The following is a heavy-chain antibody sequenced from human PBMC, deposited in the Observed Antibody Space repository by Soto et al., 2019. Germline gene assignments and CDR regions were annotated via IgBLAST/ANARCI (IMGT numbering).Heavy chain of an antibody. CDR2: IYYSGST. J-gene: IGHJ5*02. V-gene: IGHV4-39*01. CDR3: ARHHVVAATRGVGKGFDP. Sequence: QLQLQESGPGLVKPSETLSLTCTVSGGSISSSSYYWGWIRQPPGKGLEWIGSIYYSGSTYYNPSLKSRVTIFVDTSKNQCSLKLSSVTAADTAVYYCARHHVVAATRGVGKGFDPWGQGTLVTVSS. CDR1: GGSISSSSYY. D-gene: IGHD2-15*01.